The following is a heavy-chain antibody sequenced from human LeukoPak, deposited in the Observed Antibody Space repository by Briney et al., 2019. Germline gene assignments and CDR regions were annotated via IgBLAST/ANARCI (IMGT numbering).Heavy chain of an antibody. V-gene: IGHV3-23*01. CDR3: AELGITRGGGV. Sequence: GGSLRLSCAVSGLTFSTYTMSWVRQAPGKGLEWVSAISASGGSTFYADSVKGRFTISRDNAKNSLYLQMNSLRAEDTAVYYCAELGITRGGGVWGKGTTVTISS. D-gene: IGHD3-10*01. CDR2: ISASGGST. J-gene: IGHJ6*01. CDR1: GLTFSTYT.